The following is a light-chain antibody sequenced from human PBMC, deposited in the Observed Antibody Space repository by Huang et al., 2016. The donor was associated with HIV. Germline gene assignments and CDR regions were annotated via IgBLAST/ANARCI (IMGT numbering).Light chain of an antibody. CDR1: QSVSSSY. CDR2: GAA. V-gene: IGKV3-20*01. Sequence: ELVLTQSPGTLSLSPGERATHSCRASQSVSSSYLAWYQQKPGQAPSLLIYGAASRATVMPDRFSGSGSGTDFTLTISRLEPEDFAVYYCQQYGSSPPFTFGPGTKVDIK. CDR3: QQYGSSPPFT. J-gene: IGKJ3*01.